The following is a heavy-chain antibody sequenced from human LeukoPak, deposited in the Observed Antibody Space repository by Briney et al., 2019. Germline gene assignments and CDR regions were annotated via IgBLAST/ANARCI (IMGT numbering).Heavy chain of an antibody. CDR3: ARKGHDYGDYRNAFDI. D-gene: IGHD4-17*01. CDR2: ISYDGSNK. Sequence: GGSLRLSCAASGFTFSSYAMHWVRQAPGKGLEWVAVISYDGSNKYYADSVKGRFTISRDNSKNTLYLQMNSLRAEDTAVYYCARKGHDYGDYRNAFDIWGQGTMVTVSS. CDR1: GFTFSSYA. J-gene: IGHJ3*02. V-gene: IGHV3-30-3*01.